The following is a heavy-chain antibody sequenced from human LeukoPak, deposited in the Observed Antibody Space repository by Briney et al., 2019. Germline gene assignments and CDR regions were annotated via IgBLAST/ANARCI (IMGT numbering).Heavy chain of an antibody. V-gene: IGHV4-39*01. CDR1: GGSISSSSSY. CDR3: ARGRVSSSTWYSTYYYYFYMDV. Sequence: PSETLSLTCTVSGGSISSSSSYWGWIRQPPGKGLEWIGHIFHSGRTSYNPSLMSRVTISVDTSKNQFSLKMNPVTAADTAFYFCARGRVSSSTWYSTYYYYFYMDVWGKGTTVTVSS. J-gene: IGHJ6*03. D-gene: IGHD1-1*01. CDR2: IFHSGRT.